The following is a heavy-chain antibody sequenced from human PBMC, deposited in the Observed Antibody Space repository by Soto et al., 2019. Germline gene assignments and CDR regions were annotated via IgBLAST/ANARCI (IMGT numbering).Heavy chain of an antibody. D-gene: IGHD2-15*01. CDR3: ARQQYTVVTAFDV. V-gene: IGHV4-59*07. CDR2: VSYSGKT. Sequence: QVQLQESGPGLVKTSDTLSLTCTVSGGSITPYYWSWIRQPTGEGLAWIGYVSYSGKTGYNPSLKSRVSMSIDTSKNEFSLKLTSLTAADAATYYCARQQYTVVTAFDVWGQGTTVAVSS. J-gene: IGHJ3*01. CDR1: GGSITPYY.